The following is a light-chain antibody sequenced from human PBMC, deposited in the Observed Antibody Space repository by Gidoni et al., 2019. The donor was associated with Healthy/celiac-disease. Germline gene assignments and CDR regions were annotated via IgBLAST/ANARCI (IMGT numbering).Light chain of an antibody. Sequence: AIRLTQSPSSFSASTGDRVTITCRPGPCISSYLAWYQQKPGKAPKLLIYAASTLQSGVPSRFSGSGSGTDFTLTISCLRSEDFATYYCQQYYSYPRTFGQGTKVEIK. CDR3: QQYYSYPRT. V-gene: IGKV1-8*01. CDR1: PCISSY. CDR2: AAS. J-gene: IGKJ1*01.